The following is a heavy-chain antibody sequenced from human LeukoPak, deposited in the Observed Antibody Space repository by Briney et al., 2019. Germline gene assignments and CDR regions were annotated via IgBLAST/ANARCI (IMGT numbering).Heavy chain of an antibody. Sequence: SVKVSCKASGGTFSSYAICWVRQAPGQGLEWMGGIIATFGTANYAQKLQGRGTITTDETTSTAYMEMSSLRSEDTAVYYCARETPGGITGTTWGYWGQGTLVTVSS. CDR2: IIATFGTA. V-gene: IGHV1-69*05. CDR3: ARETPGGITGTTWGY. D-gene: IGHD1-20*01. J-gene: IGHJ4*02. CDR1: GGTFSSYA.